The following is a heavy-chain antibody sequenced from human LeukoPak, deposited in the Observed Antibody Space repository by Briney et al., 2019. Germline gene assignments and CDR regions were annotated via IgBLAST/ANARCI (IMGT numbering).Heavy chain of an antibody. V-gene: IGHV3-48*03. D-gene: IGHD3-10*01. CDR2: VSASGNTR. J-gene: IGHJ4*02. CDR1: GFTFSSYE. CDR3: ARVEARYPSGSYPY. Sequence: PGESLRLSCAASGFTFSSYEMNWVRQAPGKGLEWLSYVSASGNTRYYADSVKGRFTISRDNAKNSLSLQMNSLRAEDTALYYCARVEARYPSGSYPYWGQGTLVAVSS.